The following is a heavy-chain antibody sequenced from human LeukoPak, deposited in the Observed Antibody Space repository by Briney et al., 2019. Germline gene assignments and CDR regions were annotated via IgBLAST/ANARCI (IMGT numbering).Heavy chain of an antibody. V-gene: IGHV1-69*04. D-gene: IGHD3-22*01. CDR2: IIPILGIA. CDR3: ATHDSYYYDSSGYYYLDC. Sequence: SVKVSCKASGGTFSSYAISWVRQAPGQGLEWMGRIIPILGIANYAQKFQGRVTITADKSTSTAYMELSSLRSEDTAVYYCATHDSYYYDSSGYYYLDCWGQGTLVTVSS. CDR1: GGTFSSYA. J-gene: IGHJ4*02.